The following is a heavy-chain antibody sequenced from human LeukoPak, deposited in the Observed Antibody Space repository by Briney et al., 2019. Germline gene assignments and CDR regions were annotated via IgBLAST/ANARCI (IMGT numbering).Heavy chain of an antibody. J-gene: IGHJ4*02. D-gene: IGHD6-19*01. Sequence: GGSLRLSCAASGFTFSSYGMHWVRQAPGKGLEWVAVISYDGSNKYYADSVKGRFTISRDNSKNTLYLQMNSLRAEDTAVYYCARDRSSDWHFDFWGPGTPVTVSS. CDR1: GFTFSSYG. CDR2: ISYDGSNK. CDR3: ARDRSSDWHFDF. V-gene: IGHV3-30*03.